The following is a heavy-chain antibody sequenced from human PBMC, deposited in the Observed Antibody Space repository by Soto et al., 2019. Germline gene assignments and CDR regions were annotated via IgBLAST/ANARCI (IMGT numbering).Heavy chain of an antibody. D-gene: IGHD3-10*01. CDR3: ARENRFGWFDP. V-gene: IGHV1-2*04. CDR2: INPKSGGT. Sequence: ASVKVSCKASGYTFTGYYMHWVRQAPGQGLEWMGWINPKSGGTNYAQKFQGWVTMTRDTSISTAYMGLGRLGSDDTAVYYCARENRFGWFDPWGQGTLVTVSS. CDR1: GYTFTGYY. J-gene: IGHJ5*02.